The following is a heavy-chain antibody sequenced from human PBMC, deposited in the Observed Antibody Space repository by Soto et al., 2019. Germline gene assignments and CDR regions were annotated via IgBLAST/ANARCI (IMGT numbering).Heavy chain of an antibody. CDR2: ISYDGNNK. CDR1: GFILSTYA. V-gene: IGHV3-30-3*01. D-gene: IGHD2-15*01. CDR3: GRAGCDGGSCYSMVGLRYDMDV. Sequence: QVQLGESGGGVVQPGRSLRLSCAASGFILSTYAMYWVRQAPGKGLEWVAVISYDGNNKYYADSVKGRFTISRDNSKNTLYMQMNSRRAEDMVVYCCGRAGCDGGSCYSMVGLRYDMDVWGQGTTVTVSS. J-gene: IGHJ6*02.